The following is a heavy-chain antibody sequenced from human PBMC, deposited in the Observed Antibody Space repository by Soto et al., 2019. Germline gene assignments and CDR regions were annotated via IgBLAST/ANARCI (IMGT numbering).Heavy chain of an antibody. V-gene: IGHV1-8*01. CDR2: MNPNSGNT. CDR3: ARGHSSSITIFGVVLGARNWFVT. J-gene: IGHJ5*02. CDR1: GYTFTSYY. Sequence: ASVKVSCKASGYTFTSYYINWVRQATGQGLEWMGWMNPNSGNTGYAQKFQGRVTMTRNTSISTAYMELSSLRSEDTAVYYCARGHSSSITIFGVVLGARNWFVTWGQGILVIVSS. D-gene: IGHD3-3*01.